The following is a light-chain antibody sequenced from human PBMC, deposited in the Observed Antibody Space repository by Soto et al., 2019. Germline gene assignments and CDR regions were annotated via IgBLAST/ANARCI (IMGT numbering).Light chain of an antibody. CDR2: ATS. J-gene: IGKJ1*01. CDR1: QSVNTNF. V-gene: IGKV3-20*01. Sequence: ENVLSLSPGILSLSPGERATLSCRASQSVNTNFLAWYQQKPGLAPRLLFYATSPRATGIPDRFSGSGSGTDFTLTISRLEPEDFAVYYCQHYARSAWTFGPGTKVDIK. CDR3: QHYARSAWT.